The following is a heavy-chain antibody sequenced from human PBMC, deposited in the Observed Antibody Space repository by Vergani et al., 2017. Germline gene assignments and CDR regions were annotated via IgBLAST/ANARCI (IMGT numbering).Heavy chain of an antibody. CDR2: IYHSVST. Sequence: QVQLQQWGAGLLKPSQTLSLTCAVSGGSISSGGYSWSWIRQPPGKGLEWIGYIYHSVSTYYNPSLKSRVTISVDRSKNQFSLKLSSVTAADTAVYYCARIVLGGSGIINNWFDPWSQGTLVTVSS. CDR1: GGSISSGGYS. J-gene: IGHJ5*02. D-gene: IGHD3-10*01. V-gene: IGHV4-30-2*01. CDR3: ARIVLGGSGIINNWFDP.